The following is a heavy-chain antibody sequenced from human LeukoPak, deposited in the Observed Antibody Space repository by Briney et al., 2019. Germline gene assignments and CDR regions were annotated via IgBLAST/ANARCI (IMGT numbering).Heavy chain of an antibody. J-gene: IGHJ4*02. D-gene: IGHD2-15*01. CDR3: ARQPREAWGVAATYFDY. CDR1: GGSISSSSYY. V-gene: IGHV4-39*01. CDR2: IYYSGST. Sequence: KPSETLSLTCTVSGGSISSSSYYWGWIRQPPGKGLEWIGSIYYSGSTYYNPSLKSRVTISVDTSKNQFSLKLSSVTAADTAVYYCARQPREAWGVAATYFDYWGQGTLVTVSS.